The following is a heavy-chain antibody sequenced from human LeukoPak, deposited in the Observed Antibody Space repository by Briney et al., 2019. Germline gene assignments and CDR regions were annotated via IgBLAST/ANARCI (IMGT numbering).Heavy chain of an antibody. V-gene: IGHV3-72*01. Sequence: GGSLRLSCAASGFTFSDAWMNWVRQAPGKGLEWVGRSRSKDHGYITEYAPSVKGRFTISRDESKNSLYLQMNSLKIDDTAVYFCARDRSGSYSWDYWGQGTLVTVSS. J-gene: IGHJ4*02. CDR2: SRSKDHGYIT. CDR3: ARDRSGSYSWDY. D-gene: IGHD1-26*01. CDR1: GFTFSDAW.